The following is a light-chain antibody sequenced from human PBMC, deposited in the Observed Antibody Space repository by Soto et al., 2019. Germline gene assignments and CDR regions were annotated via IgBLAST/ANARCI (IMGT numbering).Light chain of an antibody. CDR1: SSNIESNT. CDR3: ASWDDILNGDV. J-gene: IGLJ1*01. V-gene: IGLV1-44*01. CDR2: SNY. Sequence: HSVLPQPPSASGTPGQRVTISFSGSSSNIESNTVTWYQQLPGTAPKLVIYSNYDRPSGVPDRFSGSTSGTSASLVIRGRQSEDEADYYCASWDDILNGDVFGGVTKGNVL.